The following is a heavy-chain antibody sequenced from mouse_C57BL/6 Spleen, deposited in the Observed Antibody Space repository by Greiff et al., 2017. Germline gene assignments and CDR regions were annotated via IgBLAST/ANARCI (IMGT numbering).Heavy chain of an antibody. CDR3: ARRDCYGKDWYFDV. Sequence: EVQLVESEGGLVQPGSSMKLSCTASGFTFSDYYMAWVRQVPEKGLEWVANINYDGSSTYYLDSLKSRFIITSDNAKNILYLQISSLKSEDTATYYWARRDCYGKDWYFDVWGTGTTVTVSS. CDR1: GFTFSDYY. CDR2: INYDGSST. D-gene: IGHD1-1*01. J-gene: IGHJ1*03. V-gene: IGHV5-16*01.